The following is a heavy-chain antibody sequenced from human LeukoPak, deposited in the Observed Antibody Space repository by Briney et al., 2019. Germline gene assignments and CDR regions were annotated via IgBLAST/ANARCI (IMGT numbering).Heavy chain of an antibody. Sequence: PGGSLRLSCTASGYTFSSYSMTWVRQAPGKGLEWVSAISGSGVNTYYADSVKGRFAASRGNSKNTLYLQMNSLRAEDTAVYCCARGRSGYGPFDAFDIWGQGTWVTVSS. CDR3: ARGRSGYGPFDAFDI. J-gene: IGHJ3*02. V-gene: IGHV3-23*01. CDR2: ISGSGVNT. CDR1: GYTFSSYS. D-gene: IGHD3-22*01.